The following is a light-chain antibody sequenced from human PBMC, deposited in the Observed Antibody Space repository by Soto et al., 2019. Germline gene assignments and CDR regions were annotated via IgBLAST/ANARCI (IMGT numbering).Light chain of an antibody. CDR1: QSVSSSY. J-gene: IGKJ5*01. CDR2: GAS. V-gene: IGKV3-20*01. CDR3: QQYGSSIT. Sequence: EIVLTQSPGTLSLSPGERATLSCRASQSVSSSYLAWYQQKPGQAPRLLIYGASSRATGNPDRFSGSGSGTDFTLTTSRLEPEDFAVYYCQQYGSSITFGQGTRLEIK.